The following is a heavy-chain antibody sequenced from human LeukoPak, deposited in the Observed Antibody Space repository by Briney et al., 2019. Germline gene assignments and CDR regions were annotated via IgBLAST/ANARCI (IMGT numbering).Heavy chain of an antibody. CDR3: ARAVGGYGDYTFDY. CDR1: GGTFSSYA. V-gene: IGHV1-69*04. CDR2: IIPILGIA. Sequence: ASVKVSCKASGGTFSSYAISWVRQAPGQGLEWMGMIIPILGIANYAQKFQGRVTVTADKSTSTAYMELSSLRSEDTAVYYCARAVGGYGDYTFDYWGQGTLVTVSS. D-gene: IGHD4-17*01. J-gene: IGHJ4*02.